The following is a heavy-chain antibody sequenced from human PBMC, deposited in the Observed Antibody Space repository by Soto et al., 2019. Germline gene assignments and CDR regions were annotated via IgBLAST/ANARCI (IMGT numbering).Heavy chain of an antibody. V-gene: IGHV1-18*01. CDR1: GYTFTSYG. D-gene: IGHD1-26*01. CDR2: ISAYNGNT. Sequence: QVQLVQSGAEVKKPGASVKVSCKASGYTFTSYGISWVRQAPGQGLEWMGWISAYNGNTNYAQKLQGRVTMTTDTATSTADMERRSLRSDDTAGYYWARDRGSYALDYWGQGTLVTVSS. CDR3: ARDRGSYALDY. J-gene: IGHJ4*02.